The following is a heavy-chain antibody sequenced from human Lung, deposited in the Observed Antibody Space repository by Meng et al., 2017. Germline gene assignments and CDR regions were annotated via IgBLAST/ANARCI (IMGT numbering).Heavy chain of an antibody. Sequence: EVQLVESGVGLVPLGGPLRLSCAASGFTFTDHWMYWVRQGPGKGLVWVSRINRDGTKPTYADSVKGRFTISRDNAKNTLYLQMNNLRAEDTAFYYCTNDRLNHWGQGALVTVSS. V-gene: IGHV3-74*01. CDR2: INRDGTKP. CDR1: GFTFTDHW. J-gene: IGHJ1*01. CDR3: TNDRLNH. D-gene: IGHD1-1*01.